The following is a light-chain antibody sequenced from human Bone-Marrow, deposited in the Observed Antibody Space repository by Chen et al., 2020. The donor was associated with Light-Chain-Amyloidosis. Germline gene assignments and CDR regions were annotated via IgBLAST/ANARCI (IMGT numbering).Light chain of an antibody. CDR2: RAS. Sequence: DIRMTQSPSTLSASVGDRVTITCRAGQDIGDWLAWFQQKPGRAPNLLIYRASKLESGVPSRFTGSGSGTDFTLTISSLQPDDFATYFCQQYKSYTFTFGPGTKL. CDR1: QDIGDW. V-gene: IGKV1-5*03. CDR3: QQYKSYTFT. J-gene: IGKJ2*01.